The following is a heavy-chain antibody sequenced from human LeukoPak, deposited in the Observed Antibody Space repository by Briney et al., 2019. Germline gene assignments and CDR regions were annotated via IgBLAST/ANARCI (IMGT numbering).Heavy chain of an antibody. J-gene: IGHJ4*02. Sequence: GGSLRLSCAASGFTVSSNYMSWVRQAPGKGLEWVAHLNQDGREKSYVDSVKGRFTISTDNARNSQWLQMNSLRAEDTAVYYCASGGGWVFNNWGQGTLVTVSS. CDR1: GFTVSSNY. V-gene: IGHV3-7*01. D-gene: IGHD6-19*01. CDR2: LNQDGREK. CDR3: ASGGGWVFNN.